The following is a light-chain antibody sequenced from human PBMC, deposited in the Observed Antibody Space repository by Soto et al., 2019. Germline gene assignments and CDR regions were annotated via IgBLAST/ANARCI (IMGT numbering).Light chain of an antibody. J-gene: IGKJ4*01. CDR1: QSVNTW. CDR2: AAS. V-gene: IGKV1-27*01. Sequence: GDRVTIACRASQSVNTWLALYQQKPGEVPKLLIHAASTLQSGVSPRFSGSGSGTDFTLTISSLQPEDVATYYCQKYNSAPLTFGGGPRWIS. CDR3: QKYNSAPLT.